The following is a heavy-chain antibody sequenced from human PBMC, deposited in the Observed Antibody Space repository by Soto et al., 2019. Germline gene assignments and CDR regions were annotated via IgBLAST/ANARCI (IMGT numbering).Heavy chain of an antibody. Sequence: QVQLVESGGGVVQPGRSLRLSCAASGFTLSSYSTHWVRQAPGKGLEWVAVISFDESSKYYADSMKGRFTISRDNSKNTVYLHMDSLGPEDTAVYYCARDLPYYYDSRAYYNAFDIWGPGTTVTVSS. CDR1: GFTLSSYS. CDR3: ARDLPYYYDSRAYYNAFDI. CDR2: ISFDESSK. J-gene: IGHJ3*02. V-gene: IGHV3-30-3*01. D-gene: IGHD3-22*01.